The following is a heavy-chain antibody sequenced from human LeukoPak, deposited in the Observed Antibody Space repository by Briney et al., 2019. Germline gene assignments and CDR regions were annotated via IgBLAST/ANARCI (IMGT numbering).Heavy chain of an antibody. CDR3: ARLFTGYYHMDV. Sequence: GDSVKISCKGSGYSFETYWVAWVRQMPGRGLEYVGIIYPGDSETKYSPSFQGRITISADKSVDTAYLQWSRLEASDSAMYYCARLFTGYYHMDVWGRGTTVTVSS. CDR2: IYPGDSET. CDR1: GYSFETYW. J-gene: IGHJ6*03. D-gene: IGHD2-15*01. V-gene: IGHV5-51*01.